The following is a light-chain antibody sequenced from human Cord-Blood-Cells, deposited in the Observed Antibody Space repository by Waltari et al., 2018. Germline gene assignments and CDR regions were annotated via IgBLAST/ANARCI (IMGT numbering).Light chain of an antibody. CDR2: AAS. CDR1: QSISSY. CDR3: QQSYSTLT. V-gene: IGKV1-39*01. J-gene: IGKJ4*01. Sequence: DIQMTQSPSSLSASVGDRVTITCRARQSISSYLNWYQQKPGKAPKLLIYAASSLQSGVPSRFSGSGSGTDFTLTISSLQPEDFATYYCQQSYSTLTFGGGTKVEMK.